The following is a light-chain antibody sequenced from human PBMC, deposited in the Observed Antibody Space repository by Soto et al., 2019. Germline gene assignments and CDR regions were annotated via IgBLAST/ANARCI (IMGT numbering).Light chain of an antibody. J-gene: IGKJ1*01. Sequence: EIVLTQSPATLSLSPGERATLSCRASQSAGSSYLTWYQQKPGQAPRLLIYDASNRATGIQARFSGSGSGTDFTLTIRSLEPEDFAVYYCKQRSNWPWTFGQGTKVDIK. CDR3: KQRSNWPWT. CDR1: QSAGSSY. V-gene: IGKV3-11*01. CDR2: DAS.